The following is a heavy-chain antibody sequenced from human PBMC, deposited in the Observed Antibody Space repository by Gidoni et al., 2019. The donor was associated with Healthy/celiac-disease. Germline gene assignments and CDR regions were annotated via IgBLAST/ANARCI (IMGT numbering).Heavy chain of an antibody. CDR3: ARDDDFWSGYFGAFDI. D-gene: IGHD3-3*01. CDR1: GCTCSSYS. J-gene: IGHJ3*02. CDR2: ISSSSRTI. V-gene: IGHV3-48*01. Sequence: EVQLVESGGGLVQPGGSLRLSCAASGCTCSSYSMTWFRQAQGKGLELFSYISSSSRTIYYAYSVKGRFTISRDNAKNSLYLQMNSLRAEYTAVYYCARDDDFWSGYFGAFDIWGQVTMVTVSS.